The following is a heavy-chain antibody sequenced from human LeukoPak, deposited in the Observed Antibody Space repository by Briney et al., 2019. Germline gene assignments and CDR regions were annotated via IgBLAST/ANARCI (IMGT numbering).Heavy chain of an antibody. CDR3: SKDIFPQLWFGEFIDS. CDR2: ISWNSGSI. Sequence: GGSLRLSCAASGFSFDDYAMHWVRQAPGKGLEWVSGISWNSGSIVYADSVKGRFTISRDNAKNSLYLQMNSLRPEDTALYYCSKDIFPQLWFGEFIDSWGQGTLVTVSS. CDR1: GFSFDDYA. D-gene: IGHD3-10*01. J-gene: IGHJ4*02. V-gene: IGHV3-9*01.